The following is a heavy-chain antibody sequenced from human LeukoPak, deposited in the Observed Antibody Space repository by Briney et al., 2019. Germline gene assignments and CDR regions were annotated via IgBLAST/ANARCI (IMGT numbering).Heavy chain of an antibody. Sequence: SETLSLTCTGSGGSISSYYWGWIRQPPGKGLEWIGSIYHSGSTYYNPSLKSRVTISVDTSKNQFSLKLSSVTAADTAVYYCARAERVDYGDYGVDYWGQGTLVTVSS. CDR2: IYHSGST. V-gene: IGHV4-39*07. CDR1: GGSISSYY. D-gene: IGHD4-17*01. J-gene: IGHJ4*02. CDR3: ARAERVDYGDYGVDY.